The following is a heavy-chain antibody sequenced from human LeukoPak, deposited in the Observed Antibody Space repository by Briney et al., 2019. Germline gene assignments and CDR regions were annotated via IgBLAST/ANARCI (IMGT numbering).Heavy chain of an antibody. CDR3: AKESGYYYFDY. J-gene: IGHJ4*02. CDR1: GFTFSTYA. Sequence: GGSLRLSCAASGFTFSTYAMSWVRQAPGKGLEWVSAISAGGGSTYYADSVKGRFTISRDNSKNTLYLQMNSLRAEDTAVYYCAKESGYYYFDYWGQGTLVTVSS. D-gene: IGHD3-3*01. V-gene: IGHV3-23*01. CDR2: ISAGGGST.